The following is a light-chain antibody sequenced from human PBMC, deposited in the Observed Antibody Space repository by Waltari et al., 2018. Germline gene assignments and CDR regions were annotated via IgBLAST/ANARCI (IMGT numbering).Light chain of an antibody. CDR2: DAS. CDR1: QSVSSY. CDR3: QQRYRGRT. Sequence: IVLTQSPATLSLSPGEGATLSCSASQSVSSYLAGYQQKPGQPPRLLSYDASNRATGIPARFSGSGSGTDFTLTISRLEPEDFAVYYGQQRYRGRTFGQGTKVESK. V-gene: IGKV3-11*01. J-gene: IGKJ1*01.